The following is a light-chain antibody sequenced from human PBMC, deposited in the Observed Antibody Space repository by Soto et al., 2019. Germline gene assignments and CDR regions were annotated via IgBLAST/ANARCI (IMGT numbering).Light chain of an antibody. V-gene: IGKV1-9*01. CDR1: QVITSS. Sequence: IQLTQSPSFLTASIGESVTITXRASQVITSSLSWYQVKPGXAPKXXXADXSTLERGGPSRLSGSRSGTEFTLTISSLQPEDFATYYCQQLKSYTITFGQGTRLEIK. CDR3: QQLKSYTIT. CDR2: DXS. J-gene: IGKJ5*01.